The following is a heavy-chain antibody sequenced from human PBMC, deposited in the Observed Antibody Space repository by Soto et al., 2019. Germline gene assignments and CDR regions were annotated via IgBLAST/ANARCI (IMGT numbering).Heavy chain of an antibody. D-gene: IGHD2-15*01. CDR3: ARARGARYFDY. V-gene: IGHV4-30-4*01. J-gene: IGHJ4*02. CDR1: GESISRGESY. CDR2: IYYSGST. Sequence: PSVPLSLNCPVSGESISRGESYQRWIRQPPGKGLEWIGYIYYSGSTYYNPSLKSRVTISVDTSKNQFSLKLSSVTAADTAVYYCARARGARYFDYWGQGTLVTVSS.